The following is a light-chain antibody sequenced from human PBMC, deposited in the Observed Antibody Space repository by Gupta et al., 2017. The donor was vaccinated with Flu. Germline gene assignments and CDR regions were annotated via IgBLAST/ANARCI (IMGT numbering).Light chain of an antibody. CDR3: QQDNNCSIR. J-gene: IGKJ2*03. CDR1: QSDGSN. CDR2: SGS. V-gene: IGKV3-15*01. Sequence: PATLSVSPGERATLSVRASQSDGSNLAWFQQKPGQPPRLLLHSGSTRATGIPARFSGSGSGTEFTLTISSLQSEDFAVYCCQQDNNCSIRFGQGTKVEIK.